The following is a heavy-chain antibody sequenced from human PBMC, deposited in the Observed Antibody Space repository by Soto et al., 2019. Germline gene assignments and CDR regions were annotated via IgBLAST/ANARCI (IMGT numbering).Heavy chain of an antibody. D-gene: IGHD1-7*01. CDR3: AKSELITYFDY. J-gene: IGHJ4*02. V-gene: IGHV3-23*01. CDR1: GFTFRSYA. CDR2: ITGSGGTT. Sequence: PGGSLRLSCAASGFTFRSYAMSWVRQAPGKGLEWVASITGSGGTTFYADSVKGRFTISRDNSKSTLYLQMNSLRAEDTAVYYCAKSELITYFDYWGQGTLVTVS.